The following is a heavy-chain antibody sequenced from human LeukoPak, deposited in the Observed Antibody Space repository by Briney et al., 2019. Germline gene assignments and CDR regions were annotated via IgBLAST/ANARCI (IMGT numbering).Heavy chain of an antibody. V-gene: IGHV4-59*01. Sequence: PSETLSLTCNVSGGSISTYYWSWIRQPPGKGLEWIGYIDDSGSTNYNPSLKSRVTISIDTSKNHFSLKLSSVTAADTAVCFCARDAGAFGDYIPTWGQGTLVSVSS. J-gene: IGHJ4*02. CDR1: GGSISTYY. CDR3: ARDAGAFGDYIPT. D-gene: IGHD4-17*01. CDR2: IDDSGST.